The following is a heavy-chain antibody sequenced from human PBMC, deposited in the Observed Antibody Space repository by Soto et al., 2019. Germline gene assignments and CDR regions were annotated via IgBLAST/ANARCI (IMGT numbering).Heavy chain of an antibody. CDR3: AKESPAPPPI. CDR2: ISGSGGNT. Sequence: GWSLRLSCAASGFTFSDYAMNWVRQAAGKGLEWVSSISGSGGNTYYADSVKGRFTISRDNSKNTLYLQMNSLRAEDMAVYYCAKESPAPPPIWGQGTMVTVS. CDR1: GFTFSDYA. V-gene: IGHV3-23*01. J-gene: IGHJ3*02.